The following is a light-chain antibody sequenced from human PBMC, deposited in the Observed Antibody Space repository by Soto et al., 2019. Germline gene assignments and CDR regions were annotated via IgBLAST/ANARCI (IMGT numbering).Light chain of an antibody. Sequence: QSVLTQPPSASGSPGQSVTISCAGSGSDIAVYDFVSWYQQHPGTAPKLIIYEVTKRPSGVPDRVSGSKSASTASLTVSGLQAEDEADYYCSSYAGSNTLVFGGGTKVTVL. CDR3: SSYAGSNTLV. CDR2: EVT. J-gene: IGLJ2*01. V-gene: IGLV2-8*01. CDR1: GSDIAVYDF.